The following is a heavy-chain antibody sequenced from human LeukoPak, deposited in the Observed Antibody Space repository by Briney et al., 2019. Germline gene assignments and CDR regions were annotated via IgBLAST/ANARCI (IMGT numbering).Heavy chain of an antibody. CDR3: ARSVFRYRSYYFDY. V-gene: IGHV3-64*02. Sequence: GGSLRLSCAASGFTFSSYAMHWVRQAPGKGLEYVSVISSNGVSTYYADSVKGRFTISRDNSKNTPYLQMGSLRAEDMAVYHCARSVFRYRSYYFDYWGQGTLVTVSS. CDR2: ISSNGVST. J-gene: IGHJ4*02. D-gene: IGHD1-26*01. CDR1: GFTFSSYA.